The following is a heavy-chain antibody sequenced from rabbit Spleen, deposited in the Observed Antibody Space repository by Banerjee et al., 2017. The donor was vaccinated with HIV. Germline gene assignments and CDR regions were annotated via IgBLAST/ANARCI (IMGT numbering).Heavy chain of an antibody. CDR1: GFSFSSSYY. CDR2: IRTIRGTT. J-gene: IGHJ4*01. D-gene: IGHD4-1*01. CDR3: ARDLTDVVGWNFGW. V-gene: IGHV1S40*01. Sequence: QSLEESGGGLVQPEGSLTLTCTASGFSFSSSYYMCWVRQAPGKGLEWIACIRTIRGTTYYASWVNGRFTISKSSSTTVTLQMTSLTAADTATYFCARDLTDVVGWNFGWWGPGTLVTVS.